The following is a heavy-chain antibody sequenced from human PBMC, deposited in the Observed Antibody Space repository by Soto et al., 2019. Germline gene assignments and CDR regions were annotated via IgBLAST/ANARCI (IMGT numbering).Heavy chain of an antibody. CDR3: ARPSYYYATKGQGIYFQH. V-gene: IGHV3-33*01. D-gene: IGHD3-10*01. J-gene: IGHJ1*01. CDR1: GFTFSSYG. CDR2: IWYDGSNK. Sequence: QVQLVESGGGVVQPGRSLRLSCAASGFTFSSYGMHWVRQAPGKGLEWVAVIWYDGSNKYYADSVKGRFTISRDNSKNTLYLQMNSLRAEETAVYYCARPSYYYATKGQGIYFQHWGQGTLVTVSS.